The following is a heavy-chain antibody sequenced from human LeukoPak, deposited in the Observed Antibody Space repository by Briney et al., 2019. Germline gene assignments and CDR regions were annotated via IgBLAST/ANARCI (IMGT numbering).Heavy chain of an antibody. CDR3: ATPRKWLSDPSYYYYYYGMDV. V-gene: IGHV1-69*04. Sequence: SVKVSCKASGGTFSSYAISWVRQAPGQGLEWMGRIIPILGIANYAQKFQGRVTITADKSTSTAYMELSSLRSEDTAVYYCATPRKWLSDPSYYYYYYGMDVWGQGTTVTVSS. CDR1: GGTFSSYA. D-gene: IGHD3-22*01. J-gene: IGHJ6*02. CDR2: IIPILGIA.